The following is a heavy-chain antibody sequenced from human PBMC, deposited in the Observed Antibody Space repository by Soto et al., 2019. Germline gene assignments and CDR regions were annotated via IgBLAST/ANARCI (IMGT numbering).Heavy chain of an antibody. J-gene: IGHJ4*02. D-gene: IGHD6-13*01. Sequence: PGGSMRRSCTASGFTFGDYAMSWVRQAPGKGLEGVGFIRSKAYGGTTEYAASVKGRFTLSRDYSKSIAYLQMNSLKPEDTAVYYSTRAGSSRYFDYWGKGTLVTVSS. CDR2: IRSKAYGGTT. V-gene: IGHV3-49*04. CDR1: GFTFGDYA. CDR3: TRAGSSRYFDY.